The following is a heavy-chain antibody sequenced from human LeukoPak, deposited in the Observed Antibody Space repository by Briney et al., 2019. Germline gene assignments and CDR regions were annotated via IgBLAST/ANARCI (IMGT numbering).Heavy chain of an antibody. J-gene: IGHJ4*02. D-gene: IGHD4-11*01. CDR2: IRYDGSNK. CDR3: AKDLFYSNLYYFDY. CDR1: GFTFSSYG. V-gene: IGHV3-30*02. Sequence: PGGSLRLSCAASGFTFSSYGMHWVRQAPGKGLEWVAFIRYDGSNKYYADSVKGRFTISRDNSKNTLYLQMNSLRAEDTAVYYCAKDLFYSNLYYFDYWGQGTLVTVSS.